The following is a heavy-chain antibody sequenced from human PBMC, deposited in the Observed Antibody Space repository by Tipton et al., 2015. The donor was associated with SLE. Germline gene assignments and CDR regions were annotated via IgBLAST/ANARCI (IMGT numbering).Heavy chain of an antibody. J-gene: IGHJ6*02. V-gene: IGHV3-49*04. Sequence: RSLRLSCTASGFTFGDYAMSWVRQAPGKGLEWVGFIRSKAYGGTTEYAASVKGRFTTSRDDSKSIAYLQMNSLKTEDTAVYYCTGEQQPLGYYGMDAWGQGTTVTVSS. D-gene: IGHD6-13*01. CDR2: IRSKAYGGTT. CDR3: TGEQQPLGYYGMDA. CDR1: GFTFGDYA.